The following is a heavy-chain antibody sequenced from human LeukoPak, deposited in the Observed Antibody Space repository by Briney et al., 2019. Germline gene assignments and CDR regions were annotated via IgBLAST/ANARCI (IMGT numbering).Heavy chain of an antibody. CDR1: GYIFTNYG. CDR2: INTNTGAP. V-gene: IGHV7-4-1*02. Sequence: GASVKVSCKASGYIFTNYGMNWVRQAPGQGLEWVGWINTNTGAPMYAQDFTGRFVFSFDASVSTAYLQISSLKAEDTAVYYCTVRDSGSSSLRVDYWGQGTPVMVSS. D-gene: IGHD3-10*01. J-gene: IGHJ4*02. CDR3: TVRDSGSSSLRVDY.